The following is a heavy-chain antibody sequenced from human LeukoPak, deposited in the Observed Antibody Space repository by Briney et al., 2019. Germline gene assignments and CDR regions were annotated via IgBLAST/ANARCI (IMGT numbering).Heavy chain of an antibody. D-gene: IGHD6-13*01. CDR3: ARHSRRLGIAAAGTTQFDY. V-gene: IGHV4-39*01. CDR2: IYYSGST. CDR1: GGSISSSSYY. J-gene: IGHJ4*02. Sequence: SETLSLTCTVSGGSISSSSYYWGWIRQPPGKGLEWIGSIYYSGSTYYNPSLKSRVTISVDTSKNQFSLKLSSVTAADTAVYYCARHSRRLGIAAAGTTQFDYWGQGTLVTVSS.